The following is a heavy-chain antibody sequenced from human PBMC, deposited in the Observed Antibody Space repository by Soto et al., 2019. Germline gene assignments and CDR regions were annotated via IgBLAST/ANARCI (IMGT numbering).Heavy chain of an antibody. Sequence: EVQLVESGGGLVQPGGSLRLSCAASGFTFSTYSMSWVRQAPGKGLEWVSYISSTSNTIYYTDSVKGRFTISRDNAKISLSLHMNSLRAEEPAVYYCARDRGCSGGICYRDLGYWGQGTLVTVSS. CDR1: GFTFSTYS. V-gene: IGHV3-48*01. CDR3: ARDRGCSGGICYRDLGY. D-gene: IGHD2-15*01. J-gene: IGHJ4*02. CDR2: ISSTSNTI.